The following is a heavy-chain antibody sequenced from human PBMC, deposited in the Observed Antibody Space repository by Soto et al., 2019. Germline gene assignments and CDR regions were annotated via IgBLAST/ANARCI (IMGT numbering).Heavy chain of an antibody. Sequence: ESGGGLVQPGGSLRLSCAASGFTFSSYWMSWVRQAPGKGLEWVANIKQDGSEKYYVDSVKGRFTISRDNAKNSLYLQMNSLRAEDTAVYYCARDRPRYCSGGSCYSGKDYWGQGTLVTVSS. J-gene: IGHJ4*02. CDR1: GFTFSSYW. D-gene: IGHD2-15*01. V-gene: IGHV3-7*01. CDR3: ARDRPRYCSGGSCYSGKDY. CDR2: IKQDGSEK.